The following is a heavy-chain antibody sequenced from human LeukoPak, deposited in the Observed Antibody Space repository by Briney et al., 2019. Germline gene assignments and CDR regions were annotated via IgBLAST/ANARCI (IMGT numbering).Heavy chain of an antibody. J-gene: IGHJ6*02. V-gene: IGHV3-9*01. CDR1: GFTFDDYA. CDR2: ISWNSGSI. D-gene: IGHD6-19*01. CDR3: AKDRSGWCGNYYHGMDV. Sequence: PGRSLRLSCAASGFTFDDYAMHWVRQAPGKGLEWVSGISWNSGSIGYADSVKGRFTISRDNAKNSLYLQMNSLRAEDTALYYCAKDRSGWCGNYYHGMDVWGQGTTVTVSS.